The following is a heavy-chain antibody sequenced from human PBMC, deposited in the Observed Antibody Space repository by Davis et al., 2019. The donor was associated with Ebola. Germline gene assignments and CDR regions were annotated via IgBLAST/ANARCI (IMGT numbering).Heavy chain of an antibody. CDR3: AILGHNWNYPADGMDV. V-gene: IGHV1-18*04. CDR1: GYTFTSYG. D-gene: IGHD1-7*01. Sequence: AASVKVSCKASGYTFTSYGISWVRQAPGQGLEWMGWISAYNGNTNYPQKLQGRVTMTTDTSTSTAYMELRGLRYDDTAVYYCAILGHNWNYPADGMDVWGQGTTVTVSS. CDR2: ISAYNGNT. J-gene: IGHJ6*02.